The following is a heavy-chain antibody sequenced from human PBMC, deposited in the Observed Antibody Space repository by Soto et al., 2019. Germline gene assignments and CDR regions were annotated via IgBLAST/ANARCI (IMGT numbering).Heavy chain of an antibody. CDR3: ARDTRVAFSYFDN. CDR2: IHYSGST. CDR1: GDSISSGDYY. D-gene: IGHD2-21*01. Sequence: QVQLQESGPGLVKPSQTLSLTCIVSGDSISSGDYYWSWIRQHPGKGLEWIGQIHYSGSTYYNPSLMRRVTIPVDTSKNQFSLRLSSVTAADTAVYYCARDTRVAFSYFDNWCQGALVTVSS. V-gene: IGHV4-31*03. J-gene: IGHJ4*02.